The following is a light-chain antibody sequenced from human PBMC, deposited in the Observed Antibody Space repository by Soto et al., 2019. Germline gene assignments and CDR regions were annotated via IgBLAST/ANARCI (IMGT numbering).Light chain of an antibody. J-gene: IGKJ4*01. CDR2: DAS. V-gene: IGKV3-11*01. CDR1: QSFNGY. Sequence: EIVLTQSPATLSLSPGERATLSCRASQSFNGYLAWYQQKPGQAPRLVIYDASTKATGIPGRFSGSGSGTDFTLTISSLDPEDFAVYYYQQRGIYPLAFGGGTKVEIK. CDR3: QQRGIYPLA.